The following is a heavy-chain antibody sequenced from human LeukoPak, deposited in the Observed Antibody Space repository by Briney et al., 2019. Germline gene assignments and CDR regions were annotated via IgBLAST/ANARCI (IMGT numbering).Heavy chain of an antibody. J-gene: IGHJ4*02. V-gene: IGHV3-23*01. CDR2: LSASGGYT. D-gene: IGHD3-9*01. CDR3: AKGVDILDF. Sequence: GGSLRLSCAVSGLTFSNYAMSSVRQAPGKGLEWVSSLSASGGYTYYVDSVKGRFTISRDNSKNTLYLQMNSLRAEDTAVYYWAKGVDILDFWGQGALVTVSS. CDR1: GLTFSNYA.